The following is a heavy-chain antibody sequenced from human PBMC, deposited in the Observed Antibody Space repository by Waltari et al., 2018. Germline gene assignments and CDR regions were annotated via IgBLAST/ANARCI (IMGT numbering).Heavy chain of an antibody. CDR3: TRGRNCVIDTCYPMPFDF. V-gene: IGHV3-49*04. Sequence: EVQLAESGGGLVQPGRSLRLSCTASGFSFGDYALGWVRQAPGKGTEWVGFIRSKGHGGTTEYAASVKGRFSISRDDSKSIAYMQMNSLKTEDTAVYYCTRGRNCVIDTCYPMPFDFWGLGTLVTVSS. D-gene: IGHD2-15*01. CDR2: IRSKGHGGTT. CDR1: GFSFGDYA. J-gene: IGHJ4*02.